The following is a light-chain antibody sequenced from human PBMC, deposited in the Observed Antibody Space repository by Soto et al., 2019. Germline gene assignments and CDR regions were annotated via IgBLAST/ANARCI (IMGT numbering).Light chain of an antibody. Sequence: DIQMTQSPSTLSASVGDRVTITCRASESVNSWVAWYQQKPGKAPKLLIYKASSLESGVPSRFSGSGSGTEFTLTISSLQPDDLASYYCQHYKTYPWTFGQGTKVE. J-gene: IGKJ1*01. V-gene: IGKV1-5*03. CDR3: QHYKTYPWT. CDR2: KAS. CDR1: ESVNSW.